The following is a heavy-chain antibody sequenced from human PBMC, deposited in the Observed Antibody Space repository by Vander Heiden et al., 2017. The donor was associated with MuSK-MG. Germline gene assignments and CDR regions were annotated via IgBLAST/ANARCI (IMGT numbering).Heavy chain of an antibody. D-gene: IGHD1-26*01. CDR3: ARRNSGSRQANY. V-gene: IGHV4-39*01. CDR2: IYYSGST. Sequence: QLQLQESGPGLVKPSETLSLTCTVSGGSISSSSYYWGWIRQPPGKGLEWIGRIYYSGSTYYNPALKSRVTISVDTSKNKCSLKLRSVTAADTAVYYCARRNSGSRQANYWGQGTLVTVSS. J-gene: IGHJ4*02. CDR1: GGSISSSSYY.